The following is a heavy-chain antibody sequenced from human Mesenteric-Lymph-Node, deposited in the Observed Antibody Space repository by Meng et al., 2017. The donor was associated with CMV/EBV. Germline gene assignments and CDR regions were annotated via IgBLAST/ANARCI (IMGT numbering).Heavy chain of an antibody. J-gene: IGHJ6*02. D-gene: IGHD3-10*01. V-gene: IGHV3-20*04. CDR3: AREVTYGHPTRYYCGMDV. Sequence: GGSLRLSCAASGFTFDDYGMSWVRQAPGKGLEWVSGINWNGGSTGYADSVKGRFTISRDNAKNSLYLQKSSLRAEDTALYYCAREVTYGHPTRYYCGMDVWGQGTTVTVSS. CDR2: INWNGGST. CDR1: GFTFDDYG.